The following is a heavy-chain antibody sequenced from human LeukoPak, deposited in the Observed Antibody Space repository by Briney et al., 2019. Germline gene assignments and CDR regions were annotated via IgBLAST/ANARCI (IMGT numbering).Heavy chain of an antibody. V-gene: IGHV3-23*01. CDR1: GFTFSSYA. CDR3: ARSRGPGSHWFDP. J-gene: IGHJ5*02. Sequence: GGSLRLSCAASGFTFSSYALSWVRQAPGKGLQWFSTLSDNTYYADSVRGRCSTSGDSYENTLYMQMNSLRAEDTAVYFCARSRGPGSHWFDPWGQGTLVTVSS. D-gene: IGHD3-10*01. CDR2: LSDNT.